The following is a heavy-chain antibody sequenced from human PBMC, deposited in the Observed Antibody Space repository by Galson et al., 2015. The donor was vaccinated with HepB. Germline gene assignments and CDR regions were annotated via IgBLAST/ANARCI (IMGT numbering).Heavy chain of an antibody. CDR3: ARHGVNYGDYVWYSDV. D-gene: IGHD4-17*01. Sequence: SLSPSCAPPGFTFAKFPMHWARQAPARGRECPTFISFDGREAYSPDSVKGRFTVSRDNSQNMLYLQMDNLRIEDSAVYFCARHGVNYGDYVWYSDVWGRGTQVTVSS. CDR1: GFTFAKFP. J-gene: IGHJ2*01. V-gene: IGHV3-30*04. CDR2: ISFDGREA.